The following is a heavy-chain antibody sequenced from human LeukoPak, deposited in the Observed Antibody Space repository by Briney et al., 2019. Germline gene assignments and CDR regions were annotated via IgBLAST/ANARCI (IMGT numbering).Heavy chain of an antibody. V-gene: IGHV1-18*01. D-gene: IGHD3/OR15-3a*01. Sequence: ASVKVSCKASGYTFTTYGISSVPPAPRPGPDWMGWIRVYNGDTYYAQKLQGRVTMTTDTSASIAYMELRSLRSDDTAVYYCARGGPTSMIYYGGQGTLVTVSS. CDR3: ARGGPTSMIYY. CDR1: GYTFTTYG. CDR2: IRVYNGDT. J-gene: IGHJ4*02.